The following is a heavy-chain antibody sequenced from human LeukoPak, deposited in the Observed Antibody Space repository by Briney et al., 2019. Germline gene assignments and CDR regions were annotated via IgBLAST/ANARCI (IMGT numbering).Heavy chain of an antibody. CDR3: APSSGPRGAQYFQH. CDR2: ISGSGGST. J-gene: IGHJ1*01. D-gene: IGHD3-22*01. CDR1: GFTFSSYA. Sequence: PGGSLRLSCAASGFTFSSYAMSWVRQAPGKGLEWVSAISGSGGSTYYADSVKGRFTISRDNSKNTLYLQMNSLRAEDTAVYYCAPSSGPRGAQYFQHWGQGTLVTVSS. V-gene: IGHV3-23*01.